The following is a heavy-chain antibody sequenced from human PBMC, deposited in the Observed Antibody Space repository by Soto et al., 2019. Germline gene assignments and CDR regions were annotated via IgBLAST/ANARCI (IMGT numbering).Heavy chain of an antibody. CDR1: GGTLNNYS. Sequence: ASVKVSCKASGGTLNNYSINWVRQAPGQGLEWMGGILPVSAPPDYAQKFQGRVSITADHSTSTVYMELSRLKSDDTAVYFCATDSNYDVSNSFWGQGTLVTVSS. CDR3: ATDSNYDVSNSF. J-gene: IGHJ4*02. CDR2: ILPVSAPP. D-gene: IGHD3-3*01. V-gene: IGHV1-69*13.